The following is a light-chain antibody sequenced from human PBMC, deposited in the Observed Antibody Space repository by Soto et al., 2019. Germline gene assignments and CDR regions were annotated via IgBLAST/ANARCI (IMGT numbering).Light chain of an antibody. CDR3: ATWDDSLNLLYV. V-gene: IGLV2-11*01. CDR1: SSDVGGYNY. CDR2: DVS. Sequence: QSVLTQPRSVSGSPGQSVTISCTGTSSDVGGYNYVSWYQQHPGKAPKLMIYDVSKRPSGVPDRFSGSKSGTSASLAISGLQSEDEAEYYCATWDDSLNLLYVFGTGTKVTVL. J-gene: IGLJ1*01.